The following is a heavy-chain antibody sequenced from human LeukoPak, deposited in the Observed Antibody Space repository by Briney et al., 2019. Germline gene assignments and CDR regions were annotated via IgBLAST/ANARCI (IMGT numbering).Heavy chain of an antibody. CDR2: INADGSTT. CDR3: ARGPSHSSSWYGLDD. D-gene: IGHD6-13*01. V-gene: IGHV3-74*01. CDR1: GFTFSTYW. Sequence: GGCLRLSCAASGFTFSTYWMHWVRQGPGKGLVWVSRINADGSTTTYADSVKGRFTISRDNAKNTLYLQMNSLRAEDTAVYYCARGPSHSSSWYGLDDWGQGALVTVFS. J-gene: IGHJ4*02.